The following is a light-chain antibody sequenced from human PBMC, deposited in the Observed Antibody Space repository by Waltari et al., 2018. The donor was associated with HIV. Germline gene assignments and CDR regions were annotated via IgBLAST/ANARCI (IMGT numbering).Light chain of an antibody. Sequence: EIVLTQSPATLSLSPGERATLSCRASQSFSGYLAWYQQKPGQAPRLLIYDASSRATGIPARFSGSESGTDFTLTISSLEPEDFAVYYCHQRSNWPQTFGQGTKVEIK. CDR2: DAS. J-gene: IGKJ1*01. V-gene: IGKV3-11*01. CDR1: QSFSGY. CDR3: HQRSNWPQT.